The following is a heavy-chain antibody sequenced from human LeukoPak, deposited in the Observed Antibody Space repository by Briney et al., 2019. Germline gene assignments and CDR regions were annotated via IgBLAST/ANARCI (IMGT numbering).Heavy chain of an antibody. V-gene: IGHV4-61*01. Sequence: SETLSLTCTVSGGSISSGSYYWPWIRQPPGKGLEWIVYVYYGGSTKYNPSLKSRVTISLDTSKRQFSLKLSSVTAADTAIYYCAAEGNYRDAFDIWGQGTMVTVSS. D-gene: IGHD5-24*01. CDR2: VYYGGST. CDR1: GGSISSGSYY. CDR3: AAEGNYRDAFDI. J-gene: IGHJ3*02.